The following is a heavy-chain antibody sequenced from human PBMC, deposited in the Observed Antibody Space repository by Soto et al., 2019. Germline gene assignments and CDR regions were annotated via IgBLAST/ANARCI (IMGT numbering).Heavy chain of an antibody. V-gene: IGHV1-69*13. Sequence: SVKVSCQASGGTFSSYAISWVRQAPGQGLEWMGGIIPIFGTANYAQKFQGRVTITADESTSTAYMELSSLRSEDTAVYYCARTPDPYYYDSSGKDDYWGQGTLVTVSS. D-gene: IGHD3-22*01. J-gene: IGHJ4*02. CDR2: IIPIFGTA. CDR1: GGTFSSYA. CDR3: ARTPDPYYYDSSGKDDY.